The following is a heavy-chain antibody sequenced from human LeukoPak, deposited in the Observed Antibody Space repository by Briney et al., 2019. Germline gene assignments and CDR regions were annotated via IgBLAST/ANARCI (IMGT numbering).Heavy chain of an antibody. CDR3: ARHSTIFGVVGPGDGMDV. J-gene: IGHJ6*02. CDR1: GGSFSGYY. Sequence: SETLSLTCAIYGGSFSGYYWSWIRQPPGKGLEWIGEINHSGSTNYNPSLKSRVTISVDTSKNQFSLKLSSVTAADTAVYYCARHSTIFGVVGPGDGMDVWGQGTTVTVSS. V-gene: IGHV4-34*01. D-gene: IGHD3-3*01. CDR2: INHSGST.